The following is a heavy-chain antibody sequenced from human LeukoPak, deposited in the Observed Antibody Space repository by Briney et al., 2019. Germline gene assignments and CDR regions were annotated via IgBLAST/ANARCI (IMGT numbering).Heavy chain of an antibody. V-gene: IGHV3-11*06. Sequence: GGSLRLSCAASGLTFSDYYMSWIRQAPGKGLEWVSYISSSSSYTNYADSVKGRFTIYRDNAKNSLYLQMNSLRAEDTAVYYCPRLGWPTARLDYWGQGTLVTVSS. CDR1: GLTFSDYY. D-gene: IGHD4-17*01. J-gene: IGHJ4*02. CDR3: PRLGWPTARLDY. CDR2: ISSSSSYT.